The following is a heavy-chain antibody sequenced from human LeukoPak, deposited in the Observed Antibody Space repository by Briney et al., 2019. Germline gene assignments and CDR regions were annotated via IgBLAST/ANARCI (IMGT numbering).Heavy chain of an antibody. CDR1: GYSFTSYW. V-gene: IGHV5-51*01. CDR2: IHPANSDT. Sequence: GESLKISCEASGYSFTSYWIGWVRRMPGKGLEWVGIIHPANSDTRYSPSFQGRVIMSVDESINTAYLQWSSLRASDTAMYYCARFIEARPKDYFDYWGQGTLATVSS. J-gene: IGHJ4*02. D-gene: IGHD6-6*01. CDR3: ARFIEARPKDYFDY.